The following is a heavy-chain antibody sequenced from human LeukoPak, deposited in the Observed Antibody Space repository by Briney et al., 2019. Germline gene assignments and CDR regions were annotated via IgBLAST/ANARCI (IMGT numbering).Heavy chain of an antibody. CDR1: GYTFTGYY. D-gene: IGHD3-10*01. CDR2: IIPIFGTA. J-gene: IGHJ4*02. V-gene: IGHV1-69*13. CDR3: VILLWFGDPSDY. Sequence: GASVKVSCKASGYTFTGYYMHWVRQAPGQGLEWMGGIIPIFGTANYAQKFQGRVTITADESTSTAYMELSSLRSEDTAVYYCVILLWFGDPSDYWGQGTLVTVSS.